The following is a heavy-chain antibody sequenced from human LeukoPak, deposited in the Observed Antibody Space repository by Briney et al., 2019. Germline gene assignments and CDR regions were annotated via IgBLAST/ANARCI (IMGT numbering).Heavy chain of an antibody. D-gene: IGHD3-22*01. V-gene: IGHV1-46*01. CDR1: GYTFTDYY. CDR3: ARVGDSSGYYLG. CDR2: ISPSAGST. Sequence: ASVKVSCKASGYTFTDYYIQWVRQAPGQGLEWMGLISPSAGSTTYAQKFQGRVAMTRDTSTNTVYMELSSLRSEDTAVYYCARVGDSSGYYLGWGQGTLVTVSS. J-gene: IGHJ4*02.